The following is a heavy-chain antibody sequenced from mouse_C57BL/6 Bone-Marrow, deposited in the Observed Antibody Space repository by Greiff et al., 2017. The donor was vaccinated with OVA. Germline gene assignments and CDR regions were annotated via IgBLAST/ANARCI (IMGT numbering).Heavy chain of an antibody. D-gene: IGHD2-5*01. V-gene: IGHV1-47*01. CDR3: ARGNYRNYVDAMDY. CDR2: FHPYNDDT. J-gene: IGHJ4*01. Sequence: QVQLQQSGAELVKPGASVKMSCKASGYTFTTYPIEWMKQTHGKSLEWIGNFHPYNDDTKYNEKFKGKATLTVEKSSSTVYLELSRLTSDDAAVYYCARGNYRNYVDAMDYWGQGTSVTVSS. CDR1: GYTFTTYP.